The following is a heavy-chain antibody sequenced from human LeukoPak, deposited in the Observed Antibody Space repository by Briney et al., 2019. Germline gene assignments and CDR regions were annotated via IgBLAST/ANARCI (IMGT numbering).Heavy chain of an antibody. J-gene: IGHJ4*02. Sequence: SETLSPTCTVSGGSISSSNYYWGWIRQPPGKGLGWIGSIHYSGSTYYNPSLKSRVTVSVDTSKNQFTVNLSSVTAADTAVYYCTRHFGSGRDDYWGQGTLVTVSS. CDR2: IHYSGST. V-gene: IGHV4-39*01. CDR1: GGSISSSNYY. CDR3: TRHFGSGRDDY. D-gene: IGHD3-10*01.